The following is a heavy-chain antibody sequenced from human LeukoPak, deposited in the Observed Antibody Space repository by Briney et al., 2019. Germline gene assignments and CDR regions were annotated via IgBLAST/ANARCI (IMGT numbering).Heavy chain of an antibody. Sequence: GGSLRLSCVASGFIFSDYAMNWVRQAPGKGLEWVSSISGPGGNTYYADSVKGRSTISRDNSKNTLYLQMTSLRAEETALYYCAKSARGYSYGDFAYWGQGTLVTVSS. CDR2: ISGPGGNT. CDR1: GFIFSDYA. D-gene: IGHD5-18*01. CDR3: AKSARGYSYGDFAY. V-gene: IGHV3-23*01. J-gene: IGHJ4*02.